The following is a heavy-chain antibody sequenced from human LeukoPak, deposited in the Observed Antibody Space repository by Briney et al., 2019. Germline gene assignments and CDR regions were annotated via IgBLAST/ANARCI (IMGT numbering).Heavy chain of an antibody. CDR1: GFSLSTSGVG. Sequence: SGPTLVNPTQTLTLTCNSSGFSLSTSGVGVGWIRQPPGKALEWLALIYWNDDKRYSPSLTSRLTITKDTSKNQVVLTMTNMDPVDTATYSCARDYSSSWYGPFDYWGQGTLVTVSS. CDR2: IYWNDDK. J-gene: IGHJ4*02. V-gene: IGHV2-5*01. D-gene: IGHD6-13*01. CDR3: ARDYSSSWYGPFDY.